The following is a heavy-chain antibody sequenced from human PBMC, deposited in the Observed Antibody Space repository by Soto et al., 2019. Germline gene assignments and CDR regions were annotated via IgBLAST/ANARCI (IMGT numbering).Heavy chain of an antibody. D-gene: IGHD3-10*01. CDR1: GYTFTSYG. CDR3: ARGMPYYYGSGIDLQNWFDP. CDR2: ISAYNGNT. V-gene: IGHV1-18*04. J-gene: IGHJ5*02. Sequence: ASVKVSCKASGYTFTSYGISWVRQAPGQGLEWMGWISAYNGNTNYAQKLQGRVTMTTDTSTSTAYMELRSLRSDDTAVYYCARGMPYYYGSGIDLQNWFDPWGQGTLVTVSS.